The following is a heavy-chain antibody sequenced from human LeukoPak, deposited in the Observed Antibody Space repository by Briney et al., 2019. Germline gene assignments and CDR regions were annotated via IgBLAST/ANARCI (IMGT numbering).Heavy chain of an antibody. CDR3: VKITSVTGGDC. Sequence: PGGSLRLSCSAPGFTFSAYAMYWVRQAPGKGLEYVSVISNNGGSSFYADSVKGRFTISRDNSKNTLYLQMSSLRAEDTAVYYCVKITSVTGGDCWGQGTRLTVSS. V-gene: IGHV3-64D*09. CDR1: GFTFSAYA. J-gene: IGHJ4*02. D-gene: IGHD1-1*01. CDR2: ISNNGGSS.